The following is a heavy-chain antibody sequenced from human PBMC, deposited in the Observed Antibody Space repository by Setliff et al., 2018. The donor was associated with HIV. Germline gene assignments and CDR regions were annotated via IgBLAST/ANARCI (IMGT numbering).Heavy chain of an antibody. J-gene: IGHJ6*03. V-gene: IGHV4-34*01. CDR1: GESFSGFH. Sequence: ETLSLTCAVYGESFSGFHWNWIRQPPGKGLEWIGEINPSGSTNYNPSLKSRVTISVDKAKNQFSLKLTSVTAADTAVYFCARGFGAPYLFSGYMDVWGKGTTVTVSS. D-gene: IGHD1-26*01. CDR3: ARGFGAPYLFSGYMDV. CDR2: INPSGST.